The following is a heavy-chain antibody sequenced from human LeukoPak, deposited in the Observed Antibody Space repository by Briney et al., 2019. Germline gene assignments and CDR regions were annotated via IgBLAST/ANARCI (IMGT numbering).Heavy chain of an antibody. J-gene: IGHJ4*02. CDR1: GASIPASY. Sequence: SEPLSFTCTVLGASIPASYWSWIRQPAGKGLNSFGRIYTSVNSLYNPSRKSRVTISVDTSKNQFSLNLTSVTAADTAVYYCARDPIGGASYFDSWGEGTLGTVSS. V-gene: IGHV4-4*07. CDR2: IYTSVNS. D-gene: IGHD1-26*01. CDR3: ARDPIGGASYFDS.